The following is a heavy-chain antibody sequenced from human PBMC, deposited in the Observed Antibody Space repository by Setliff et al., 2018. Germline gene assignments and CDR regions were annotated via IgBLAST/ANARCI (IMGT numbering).Heavy chain of an antibody. CDR1: GGSFSGYY. J-gene: IGHJ6*03. Sequence: SETLSLTCAVYGGSFSGYYWSWIRKPPGKGLEWIGEINHSGSTNYNPSLKSRVTISVDTSKNQFSLKLSSVTAADTAVYYCARGERRLATPQLSLDYYYYMDVWGKGTTVTVSS. V-gene: IGHV4-34*01. D-gene: IGHD5-18*01. CDR2: INHSGST. CDR3: ARGERRLATPQLSLDYYYYMDV.